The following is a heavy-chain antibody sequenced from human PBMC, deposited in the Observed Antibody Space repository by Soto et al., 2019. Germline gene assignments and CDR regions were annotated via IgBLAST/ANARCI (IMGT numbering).Heavy chain of an antibody. CDR2: INHNGST. V-gene: IGHV4-34*01. CDR1: GGSFSGYY. CDR3: ARDRPVLHWFGGGDWFDP. Sequence: QVQLQQWGAGLLKPSETLSLTCAVYGGSFSGYYWSWIRQPPGKGLEWIGEINHNGSTNYNPSLRSEVALYEDTPKNHFSRNMGSVTASETAVYYRARDRPVLHWFGGGDWFDPWGQGTLVTVSS. J-gene: IGHJ5*02. D-gene: IGHD3-10*01.